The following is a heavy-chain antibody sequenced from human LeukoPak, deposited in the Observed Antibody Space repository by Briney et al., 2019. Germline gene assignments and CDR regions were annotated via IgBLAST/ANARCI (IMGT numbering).Heavy chain of an antibody. CDR1: GGTFSSYT. Sequence: GASVKVSCKASGGTFSSYTISWVRQAPGQGLEWMGRIIPILGIANYAQKFQGRVTITADKSTSTAYVELSSLRSEDTAVYYCARDRAVSSGGWFTTEYFQHWGQGTLVTVSS. J-gene: IGHJ1*01. CDR2: IIPILGIA. CDR3: ARDRAVSSGGWFTTEYFQH. V-gene: IGHV1-69*04. D-gene: IGHD6-19*01.